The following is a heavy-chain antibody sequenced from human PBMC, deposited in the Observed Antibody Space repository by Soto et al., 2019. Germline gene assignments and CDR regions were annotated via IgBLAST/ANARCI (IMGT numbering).Heavy chain of an antibody. CDR3: ARGYCSSTSCYEFDY. V-gene: IGHV4-59*01. CDR2: IYYSGNT. CDR1: SGSISSYY. Sequence: QVQLQESGPGLVKPSETLSLTCTVSSGSISSYYWNWIRQPPGKGLEWIGSIYYSGNTNYSPSLKSRVTISVDTSKKQFSRKLTAVTAADTAMYYCARGYCSSTSCYEFDYWGQGTLVTVSS. D-gene: IGHD2-2*01. J-gene: IGHJ4*02.